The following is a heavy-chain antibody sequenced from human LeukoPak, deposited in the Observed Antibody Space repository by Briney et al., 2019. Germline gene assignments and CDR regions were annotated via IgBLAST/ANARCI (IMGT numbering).Heavy chain of an antibody. J-gene: IGHJ4*02. CDR1: GGSFSGYY. CDR2: INHSGST. D-gene: IGHD3-3*01. Sequence: PSETLSLTCAVYGGSFSGYYWSWIRQPPGKGLEWIGEINHSGSTNYIPSLKSRVTISVDTSKNQFSLKLSSVTAADTAVYYCASFDFWSGYLLYWGQGTLVTVSS. V-gene: IGHV4-34*01. CDR3: ASFDFWSGYLLY.